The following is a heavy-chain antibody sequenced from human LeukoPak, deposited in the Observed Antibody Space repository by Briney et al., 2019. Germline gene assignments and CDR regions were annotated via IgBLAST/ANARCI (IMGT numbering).Heavy chain of an antibody. CDR3: ARDVGYGDYDL. CDR1: GYIFSSHG. CDR2: IWYDGSRQ. Sequence: GMSPRLSCAASGYIFSSHGMHWVRRAPGKGLEWVAAIWYDGSRQLYADSVKGRFTISRDDSKNTLYLQMNNLGAEDTAVYYCARDVGYGDYDLWGQGTLSPSPQ. D-gene: IGHD4-17*01. V-gene: IGHV3-33*01. J-gene: IGHJ5*02.